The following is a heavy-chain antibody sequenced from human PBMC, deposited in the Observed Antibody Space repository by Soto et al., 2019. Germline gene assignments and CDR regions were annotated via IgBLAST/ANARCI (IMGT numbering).Heavy chain of an antibody. Sequence: SETLSLTCTFSGGSISSSSYYSGWIRQPPGKGLEWIGSIYYSGSTYYNPSLKSRVTMSVDTSNNQFSLKLSSVTAGDTAVYYCAGLIAVVVATVDYWGQGTLVTVSS. CDR2: IYYSGST. D-gene: IGHD2-15*01. CDR1: GGSISSSSYY. V-gene: IGHV4-39*01. CDR3: AGLIAVVVATVDY. J-gene: IGHJ4*02.